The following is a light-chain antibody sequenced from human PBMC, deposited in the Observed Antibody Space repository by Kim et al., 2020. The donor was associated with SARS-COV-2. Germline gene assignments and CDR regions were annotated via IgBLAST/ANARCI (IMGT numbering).Light chain of an antibody. Sequence: DVVMAQSPLSLPVTLGQPASISCRSSQSLVDRDGNTYLNWFQQRPGPSPRRLIYKVSNRDSVVRDRFSGSGSGTDFTLKISKVEGEDVGLYDCVQGTNCTATFGQGTGLEIK. J-gene: IGKJ5*01. V-gene: IGKV2-30*01. CDR2: KVS. CDR1: QSLVDRDGNTY. CDR3: VQGTNCTAT.